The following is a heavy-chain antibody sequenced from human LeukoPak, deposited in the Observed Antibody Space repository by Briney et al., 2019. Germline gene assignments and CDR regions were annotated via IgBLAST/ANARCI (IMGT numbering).Heavy chain of an antibody. J-gene: IGHJ5*02. CDR2: IYPGDSDT. CDR3: ARHLVDSGSQGDWFDP. CDR1: GYSFTSYW. Sequence: GESLKISCKGSGYSFTSYWIGWVRQMPGKGLEWMGIIYPGDSDTRYSPSFQGQVTISADKSISTAYLQWSSLKASDTAMYYCARHLVDSGSQGDWFDPWGQGTLVTVSS. V-gene: IGHV5-51*01. D-gene: IGHD1-26*01.